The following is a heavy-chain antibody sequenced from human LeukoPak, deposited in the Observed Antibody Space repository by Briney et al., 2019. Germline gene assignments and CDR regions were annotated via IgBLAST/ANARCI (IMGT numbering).Heavy chain of an antibody. J-gene: IGHJ3*02. Sequence: SETLSLTCTVSGGSISSYYWSWIRQPPGKGLEWIGYIYYSGSTNYNPSLKSRVTISVDTSKNQFSLKLSSVTAADTAVYYCARALWGDHGSGSHDDAFDIWGQGTMVTVSS. CDR2: IYYSGST. V-gene: IGHV4-59*01. D-gene: IGHD3-10*01. CDR3: ARALWGDHGSGSHDDAFDI. CDR1: GGSISSYY.